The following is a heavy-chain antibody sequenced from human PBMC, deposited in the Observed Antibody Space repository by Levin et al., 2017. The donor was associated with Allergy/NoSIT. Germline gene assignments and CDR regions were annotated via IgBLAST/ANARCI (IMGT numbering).Heavy chain of an antibody. D-gene: IGHD3-10*01. CDR2: TYKNGDT. V-gene: IGHV4-61*02. J-gene: IGHJ3*02. CDR3: APSRSIVGGVIGPLDI. CDR1: GASITSGLYY. Sequence: SETLSLTCTVSGASITSGLYYWSWLRRPAWRGLEWIGRTYKNGDTQYISSLRTRVPISAATSKNQFSLTLDSLIAPHSATSYCAPSRSIVGGVIGPLDIWGQGTLVTVSS.